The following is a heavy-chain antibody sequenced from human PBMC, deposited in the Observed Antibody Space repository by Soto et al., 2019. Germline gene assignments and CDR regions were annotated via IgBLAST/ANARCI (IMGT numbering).Heavy chain of an antibody. CDR3: AKDLRGEL. V-gene: IGHV3-23*01. CDR1: GFTFSNYV. D-gene: IGHD3-10*01. Sequence: PGGSLRLSCAASGFTFSNYVLSWVRQAPGKGLEWVSAISGTGGSTYYADSVKGRFTISRDNSKNTLYVQMNSLRAEDTAVYYCAKDLRGELWGKGTTVTVSS. J-gene: IGHJ6*04. CDR2: ISGTGGST.